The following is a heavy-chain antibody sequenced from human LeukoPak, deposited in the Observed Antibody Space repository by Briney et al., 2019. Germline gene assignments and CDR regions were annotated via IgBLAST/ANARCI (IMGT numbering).Heavy chain of an antibody. V-gene: IGHV3-23*01. CDR3: AKAPRPEPYCSGGSCYSGYFDY. D-gene: IGHD2-15*01. CDR2: ISGSDGST. Sequence: GGSLRLSCAASGFTFSSYAMSWVRQAPGKGLEWVSAISGSDGSTYYADSVKGRFTISRDNSKNTLYLQMNSLRAEDTAVYYCAKAPRPEPYCSGGSCYSGYFDYWGQGTLVTVSS. CDR1: GFTFSSYA. J-gene: IGHJ4*02.